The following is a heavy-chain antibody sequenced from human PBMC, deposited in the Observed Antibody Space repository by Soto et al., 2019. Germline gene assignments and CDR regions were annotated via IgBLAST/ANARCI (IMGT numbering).Heavy chain of an antibody. V-gene: IGHV1-69*01. CDR1: GDTFKNCV. D-gene: IGHD3-10*01. CDR2: IIPLFGTT. CDR3: AAELGFGKLSVF. J-gene: IGHJ6*02. Sequence: QVQVVQSGVEVRRPGSSVKVSCKASGDTFKNCVISWVRQAPGQGLEWMVGIIPLFGTTDFAQRFQGRLTITTYESTTTAYMELIRLRSEDTATYYCAAELGFGKLSVFWGQGTTVIVSS.